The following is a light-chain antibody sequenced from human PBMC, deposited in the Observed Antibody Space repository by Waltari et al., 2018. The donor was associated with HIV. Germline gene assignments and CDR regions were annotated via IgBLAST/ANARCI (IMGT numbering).Light chain of an antibody. Sequence: QSVLTQPPSVSEAPRQRVTISCSGSSSNIGNNAVNWYQQLPGKPPKLLIDDDDLLASGVSDRFSGSKSGTSASLAISGLQSEDESDYYCAAWDDSLNGVVFGGGTKLTVL. CDR2: DDD. CDR1: SSNIGNNA. CDR3: AAWDDSLNGVV. J-gene: IGLJ2*01. V-gene: IGLV1-36*01.